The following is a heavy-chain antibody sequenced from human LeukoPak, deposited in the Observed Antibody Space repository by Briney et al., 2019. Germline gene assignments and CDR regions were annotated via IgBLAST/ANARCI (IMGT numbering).Heavy chain of an antibody. D-gene: IGHD6-13*01. CDR3: ARSLYSSSWYWFDP. CDR1: GGSISSYY. CDR2: IYYSGST. Sequence: SETLSLTCTVSGGSISSYYWSWIRQPPGKGLEWIGYIYYSGSTNYNPSLKSRVTISVDTSKNQVSLKLSSVTAADTAVYYCARSLYSSSWYWFDPWGQGTLVTVSS. V-gene: IGHV4-59*01. J-gene: IGHJ5*02.